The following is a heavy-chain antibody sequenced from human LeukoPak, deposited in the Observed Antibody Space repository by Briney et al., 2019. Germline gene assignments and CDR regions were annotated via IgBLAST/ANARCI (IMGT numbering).Heavy chain of an antibody. V-gene: IGHV1-69*04. CDR1: GGTFSSYA. J-gene: IGHJ3*02. D-gene: IGHD1-1*01. CDR2: IIPILGIA. Sequence: SVKVSCKASGGTFSSYAISWVRQAPGQGLEWMGRIIPILGIANYAQKFQGRVTITADKSTSTAYMELSSLRSDDTAVYYCARPNVAFDAFDIWGQGTMVTVSS. CDR3: ARPNVAFDAFDI.